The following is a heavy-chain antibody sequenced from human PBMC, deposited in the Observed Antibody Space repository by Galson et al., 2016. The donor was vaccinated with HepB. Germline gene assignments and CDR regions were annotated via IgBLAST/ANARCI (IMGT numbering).Heavy chain of an antibody. J-gene: IGHJ4*02. CDR3: ARIAADGSTFDY. CDR2: INQDGSVE. Sequence: SLRLSCAASGFVFNNYPMTWVRQAPGKGLEWVANINQDGSVEKYADSVRGRFTVFKDNAKNSVYLQLNSLSADDTAMFYCARIAADGSTFDYWGQGTLVTVSS. V-gene: IGHV3-7*03. D-gene: IGHD6-13*01. CDR1: GFVFNNYP.